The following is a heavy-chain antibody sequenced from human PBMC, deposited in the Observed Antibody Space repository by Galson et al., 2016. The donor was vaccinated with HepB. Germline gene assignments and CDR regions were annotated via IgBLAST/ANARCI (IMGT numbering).Heavy chain of an antibody. CDR3: AKDLRGPMDY. D-gene: IGHD3-10*01. CDR1: GFTFSTYG. Sequence: SLRLSCAASGFTFSTYGMHWVRQAPGKGLAWVAVISNDGSNKHYAYAVKGRFTISRDNSKNTLYLQMNILRAEDTAIYYCAKDLRGPMDYWGQGTLVTVSS. V-gene: IGHV3-30*18. J-gene: IGHJ4*02. CDR2: ISNDGSNK.